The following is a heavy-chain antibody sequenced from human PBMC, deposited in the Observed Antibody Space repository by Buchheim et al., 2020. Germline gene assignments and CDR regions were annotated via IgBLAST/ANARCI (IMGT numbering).Heavy chain of an antibody. V-gene: IGHV4-34*01. D-gene: IGHD6-13*01. CDR1: GGSSSGYY. CDR2: INHGEST. CDR3: ARGGSIAAAGTGYHFDS. J-gene: IGHJ4*02. Sequence: QVQLQQWGAGLLKPSETLSLTCAVYGGSSSGYYWSWIRQPPGKGLEWIGEINHGESTNYNPSLKSRVTISEDTSKNQFSLKVSSVTAADSGVYYCARGGSIAAAGTGYHFDSWGQGTL.